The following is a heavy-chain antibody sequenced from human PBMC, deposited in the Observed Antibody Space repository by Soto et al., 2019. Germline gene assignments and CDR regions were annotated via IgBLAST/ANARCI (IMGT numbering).Heavy chain of an antibody. CDR1: AGAINNDGYY. Sequence: QVQLQESGPGLVKPSQTLSLTCNVSAGAINNDGYYWSWIRQHPGKALEWIGNIHYSGVTYYAPSLKSRLAISLDMSKHQFILELNSVTAADTAVYYCARLDLCFDYWGQGILVTVSS. V-gene: IGHV4-31*03. CDR3: ARLDLCFDY. CDR2: IHYSGVT. J-gene: IGHJ4*02.